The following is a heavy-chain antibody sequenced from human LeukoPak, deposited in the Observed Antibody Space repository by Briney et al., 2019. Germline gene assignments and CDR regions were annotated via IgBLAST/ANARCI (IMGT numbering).Heavy chain of an antibody. CDR2: LTGSGGNT. CDR3: VKFRGIQHYNYHMDV. J-gene: IGHJ6*03. Sequence: GGSLRLSCAASGFTFSSYAMSWVRQAPGKGLEWGSGLTGSGGNTYYAESVEGRFTISRDNSKNTLSLKMNSLRAEDGAVYYCVKFRGIQHYNYHMDVWGKGTTVTVSS. CDR1: GFTFSSYA. V-gene: IGHV3-23*01. D-gene: IGHD3-10*01.